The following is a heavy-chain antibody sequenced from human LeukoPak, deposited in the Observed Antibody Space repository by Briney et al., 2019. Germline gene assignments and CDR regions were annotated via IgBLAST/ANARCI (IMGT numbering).Heavy chain of an antibody. V-gene: IGHV3-66*01. D-gene: IGHD6-19*01. CDR3: ARYSSGWYGPNPAEYFQH. CDR2: IYSGGST. Sequence: PGGSLRLSCAASGFTVSSNYMSWVRQAPGKGLEWVSVIYSGGSTYYADSVKGRFTISRDNSKNTLYLQMNSLRAEDTAVYYCARYSSGWYGPNPAEYFQHWGQGTLVTVSS. J-gene: IGHJ1*01. CDR1: GFTVSSNY.